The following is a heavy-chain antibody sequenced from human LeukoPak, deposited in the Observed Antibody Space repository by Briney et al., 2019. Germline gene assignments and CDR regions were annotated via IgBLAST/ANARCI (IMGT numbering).Heavy chain of an antibody. D-gene: IGHD6-19*01. CDR1: GFTFSSYA. V-gene: IGHV3-30*18. J-gene: IGHJ4*02. Sequence: GRSLRLSCAASGFTFSSYAMHWVRQAPGKGLEWVAVMSHDGSNKYYGDSVKGRFTISRDNSKNTLYLQMNSLRAEDTAVYYCAKLDSSGWSRPFDYWGQGTLVTVSS. CDR2: MSHDGSNK. CDR3: AKLDSSGWSRPFDY.